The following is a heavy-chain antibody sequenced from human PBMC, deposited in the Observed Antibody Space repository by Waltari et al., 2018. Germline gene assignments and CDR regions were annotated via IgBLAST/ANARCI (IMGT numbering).Heavy chain of an antibody. V-gene: IGHV4-38-2*01. D-gene: IGHD3-22*01. CDR1: GYSISSGYY. CDR3: ARQSSGYPLDY. Sequence: QVQLQESGPGLVKPSETLSLTCAVSGYSISSGYYWGWIRQPPGNGLEWIGSIYHSGSTYHNPSLKSRVTISVDTSKNQFALKLSSVTAADTAVYYCARQSSGYPLDYWGQGTLVTVSS. CDR2: IYHSGST. J-gene: IGHJ4*02.